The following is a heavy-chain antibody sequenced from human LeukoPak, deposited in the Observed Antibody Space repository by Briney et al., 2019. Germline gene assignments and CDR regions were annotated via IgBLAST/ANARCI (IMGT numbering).Heavy chain of an antibody. Sequence: SETLSLTCAVYGGSFSGYYWSWIRQPPGKGLEWIGEINHSGSTNYNPSLKSRVTISVDTSKNQFSLKLSSVTAADTAVYYCARGPDIVVVPAAPFDYWGQGTLVTVSS. V-gene: IGHV4-34*01. J-gene: IGHJ4*02. CDR3: ARGPDIVVVPAAPFDY. CDR1: GGSFSGYY. D-gene: IGHD2-2*01. CDR2: INHSGST.